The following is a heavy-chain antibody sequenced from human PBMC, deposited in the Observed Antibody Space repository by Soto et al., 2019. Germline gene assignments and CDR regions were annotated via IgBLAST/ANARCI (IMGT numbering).Heavy chain of an antibody. CDR3: ARSVIGGRGFAQEGTPDNPLDY. CDR1: GYTFTSYY. D-gene: IGHD3-10*01. J-gene: IGHJ4*02. Sequence: QVQLVQSGAEVKKPGASVKVSCKASGYTFTSYYMHWVRQAPGQGLEWMGIINPIGGSTSYAQKFQARVTMTRDTSTSTVYMELSSLRSEDTAVYYCARSVIGGRGFAQEGTPDNPLDYWGQGTLVTVSS. CDR2: INPIGGST. V-gene: IGHV1-46*01.